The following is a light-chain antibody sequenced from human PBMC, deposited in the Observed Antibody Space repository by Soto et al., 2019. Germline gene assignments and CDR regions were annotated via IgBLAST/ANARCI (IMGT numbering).Light chain of an antibody. Sequence: DVVMTQSPLSLSVTLGQPASISCSSTQSLEYSNGRTFLNWFQQRPGQSPRRLLYKVSNRDSGVPDRFSGSGSGTNFPLKISRVEAEEVGVYFSMQGRYWATFGQGTSWRSN. CDR1: QSLEYSNGRTF. V-gene: IGKV2-30*01. CDR3: MQGRYWAT. J-gene: IGKJ2*01. CDR2: KVS.